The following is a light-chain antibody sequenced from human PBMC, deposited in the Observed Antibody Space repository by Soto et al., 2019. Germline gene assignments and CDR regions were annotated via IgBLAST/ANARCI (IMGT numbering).Light chain of an antibody. CDR1: RTNIGTNY. Sequence: QSALTQPPSASRTPGQRVNVSCCGSRTNIGTNYVYWYQQLPGTAPTLLIYRNSQRPSGVPDRFSGSKSGTSASLAISGLRSEDEADYYCATWDDRLNGHVFGTGTKVTVL. V-gene: IGLV1-47*01. J-gene: IGLJ1*01. CDR3: ATWDDRLNGHV. CDR2: RNS.